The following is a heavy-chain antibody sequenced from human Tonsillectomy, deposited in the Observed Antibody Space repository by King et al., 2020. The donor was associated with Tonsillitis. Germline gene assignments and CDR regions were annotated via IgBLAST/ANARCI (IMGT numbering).Heavy chain of an antibody. V-gene: IGHV3-30-3*01. J-gene: IGHJ6*03. D-gene: IGHD3-3*01. Sequence: VQLVESGGGVVQPGRSLRLSCAASGFTFSSYAMHWVRQAPGKGLEWVAVISYDGSNKYYADSVKGRFTISRDNSKNTLYLQMNSLRAEDTAVYYCARGILEWLLSEDYYMDVWGKGTTVTVSS. CDR3: ARGILEWLLSEDYYMDV. CDR1: GFTFSSYA. CDR2: ISYDGSNK.